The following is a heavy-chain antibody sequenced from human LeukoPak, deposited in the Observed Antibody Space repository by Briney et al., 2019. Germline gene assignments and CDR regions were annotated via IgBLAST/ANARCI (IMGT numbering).Heavy chain of an antibody. CDR1: GGTFSSYA. Sequence: SVKVSCKASGGTFSSYAISWVRQAPGQGLEWMGGIMPIFGTANYAQKCQGRITITADESTSTAYMELSSLRSEDTAVYYCARTGGNWDDAFDIWGQGTMVTVSS. D-gene: IGHD7-27*01. CDR2: IMPIFGTA. CDR3: ARTGGNWDDAFDI. J-gene: IGHJ3*02. V-gene: IGHV1-69*13.